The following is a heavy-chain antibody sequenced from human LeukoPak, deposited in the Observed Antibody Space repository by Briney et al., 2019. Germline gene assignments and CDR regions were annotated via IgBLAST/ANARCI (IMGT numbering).Heavy chain of an antibody. Sequence: GGSLRLSCSGSQFTFSYYAMAWVRQAPGEGLEWVSGISGSGEYTFHAKFAKGRFTISRDNSKNTLFLHLNSLRVEDTAVYYCAKEIYAHGSHGFDFWGQGTLVTVSS. CDR1: QFTFSYYA. J-gene: IGHJ4*02. D-gene: IGHD2-2*01. V-gene: IGHV3-23*01. CDR3: AKEIYAHGSHGFDF. CDR2: ISGSGEYT.